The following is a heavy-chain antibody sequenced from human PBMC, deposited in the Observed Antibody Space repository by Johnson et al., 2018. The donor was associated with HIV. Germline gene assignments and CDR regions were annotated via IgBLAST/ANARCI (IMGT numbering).Heavy chain of an antibody. CDR1: GFTFSSYA. D-gene: IGHD3-10*01. CDR3: YCTDPFGAGSGSKGTFDA. V-gene: IGHV3-30*03. J-gene: IGHJ3*01. CDR2: ISFDGNLR. Sequence: QMQLVESGGGVVQPGRSLRLSCAASGFTFSSYAMHCVRQAPGKGLEWVAVISFDGNLRKYAASVKVRVTISRDNSNNNLNLQMTSMRQDDTGVYSCYCTDPFGAGSGSKGTFDAWGQGTTVTVSS.